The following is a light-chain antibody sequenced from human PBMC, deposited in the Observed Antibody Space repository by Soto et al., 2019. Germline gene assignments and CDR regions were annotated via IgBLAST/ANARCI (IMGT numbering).Light chain of an antibody. CDR2: GAS. CDR1: HSFSTY. V-gene: IGKV3-11*01. CDR3: QQRNKCPRT. J-gene: IGKJ1*01. Sequence: EIVLTHSPGTLSLSPGERATLSCSASHSFSTYLAWYQQKPGQAPRLLIDGASTRSTGIPARFSGSGSGTDFTLTISSLQAEDFADYYCQQRNKCPRTFGQGTKVDIK.